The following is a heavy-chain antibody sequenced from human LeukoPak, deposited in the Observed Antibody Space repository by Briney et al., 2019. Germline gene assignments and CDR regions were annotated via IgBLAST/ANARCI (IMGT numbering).Heavy chain of an antibody. Sequence: SETLSLTCTVSGGSISNYYWSWIRQPPGKGLEWIGYIYYSGSTNYNPSLKSRVTISVDTSKNQFSLKLSSVTAADTAVYYCARHLSGSHYFDYWGQGTLVTVSS. CDR3: ARHLSGSHYFDY. D-gene: IGHD1-26*01. CDR2: IYYSGST. V-gene: IGHV4-59*01. CDR1: GGSISNYY. J-gene: IGHJ4*02.